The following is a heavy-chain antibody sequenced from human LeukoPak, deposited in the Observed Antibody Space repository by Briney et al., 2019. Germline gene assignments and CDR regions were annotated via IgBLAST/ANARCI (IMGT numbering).Heavy chain of an antibody. V-gene: IGHV4-38-2*01. CDR1: DYSISSGFY. J-gene: IGHJ3*02. D-gene: IGHD2-2*01. Sequence: SETLSRNCSVSDYSISSGFYGGWIRQPPGEGLEWIGSIYHSGTTDYNPPLKVRVTISVDTSQNQFSLKLSSVTAADTAVYYCARLFLSCTRTTCSDDAFDIWGQGTMVTVSA. CDR3: ARLFLSCTRTTCSDDAFDI. CDR2: IYHSGTT.